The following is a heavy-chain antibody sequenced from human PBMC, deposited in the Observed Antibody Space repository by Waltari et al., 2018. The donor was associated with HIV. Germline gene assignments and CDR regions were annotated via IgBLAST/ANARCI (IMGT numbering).Heavy chain of an antibody. CDR2: INTDETIR. J-gene: IGHJ6*02. Sequence: VQLVESGGELAQPGGSLRLSCVASGFTFSNYWMHWVRQVPGKRLVWVARINTDETIRTYAENVKGRFTISRDNGKNTLYLQMNSLRVEDTAVYYCVSSGLDVWGQGTTVNVSS. V-gene: IGHV3-74*01. CDR3: VSSGLDV. CDR1: GFTFSNYW.